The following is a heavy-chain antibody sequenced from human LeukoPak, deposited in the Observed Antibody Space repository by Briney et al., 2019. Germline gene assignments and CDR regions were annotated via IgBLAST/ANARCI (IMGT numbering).Heavy chain of an antibody. J-gene: IGHJ4*02. CDR2: ISSNGGIT. CDR3: AREGTQATEAAIDY. D-gene: IGHD6-25*01. Sequence: RGSLRLSRAASGFTFRNYAMHWVRQAPGKGLEYVSAISSNGGITYYGNSVRGRFSISRDNAKNTLHLQMGSLRAEDTAVYYCAREGTQATEAAIDYWGQGTLVTVSS. CDR1: GFTFRNYA. V-gene: IGHV3-64*01.